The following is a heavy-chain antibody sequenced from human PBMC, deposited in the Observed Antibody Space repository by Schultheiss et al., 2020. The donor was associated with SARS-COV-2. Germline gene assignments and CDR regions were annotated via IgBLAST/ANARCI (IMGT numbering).Heavy chain of an antibody. D-gene: IGHD7-27*01. V-gene: IGHV3-21*04. CDR1: GFTFSSYS. Sequence: GESLKISCAASGFTFSSYSMNWVRQAPGKGLEWVSSISSSSSYIYYADSVKGRFTISRDNAKNSLYLQMNSLRAEDTAVYYCAKEGKLGFDYWGQGTLVTVSS. CDR3: AKEGKLGFDY. CDR2: ISSSSSYI. J-gene: IGHJ4*02.